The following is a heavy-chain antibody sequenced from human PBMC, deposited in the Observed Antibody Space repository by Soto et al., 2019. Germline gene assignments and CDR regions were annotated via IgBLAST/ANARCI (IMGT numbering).Heavy chain of an antibody. CDR2: TRVYNGNA. CDR3: EQGRGAY. D-gene: IGHD3-10*01. CDR1: GDTFSRNV. V-gene: IGHV1-18*01. Sequence: QVQLVQSEPEVKKPGDSVKVSCKVSGDTFSRNVITWGRQAPGQGLEGMGWTRVYNGNADYAQNLQGRVTMTTDTSTNTAYMELRSLRFDDTAVYYCEQGRGAYWGQGTLVTVTS. J-gene: IGHJ4*02.